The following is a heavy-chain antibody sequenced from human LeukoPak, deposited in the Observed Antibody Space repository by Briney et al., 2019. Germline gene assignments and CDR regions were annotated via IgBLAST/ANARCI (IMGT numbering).Heavy chain of an antibody. D-gene: IGHD4-17*01. CDR2: ISYDGSNK. J-gene: IGHJ6*02. CDR3: AKNYGDYRFYYGMDV. CDR1: GFTFSSYG. V-gene: IGHV3-30*18. Sequence: PGGSLRLSCAASGFTFSSYGMHWVRQAPGKGLEWVAVISYDGSNKYYADSVKGRFTISRDNSKNTLYLQMNSLRAEDTAVYYRAKNYGDYRFYYGMDVWGQGTTVTVSS.